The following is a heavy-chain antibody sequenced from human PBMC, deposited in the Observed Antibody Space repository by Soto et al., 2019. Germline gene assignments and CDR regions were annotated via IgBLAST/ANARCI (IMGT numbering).Heavy chain of an antibody. Sequence: QVQLVESGGGVVQPGRSLRLSCAASGFTFSSYGMHWVRQAPGKGLEWVAVISYDGSNKYYADSVKGRFTISRDNSKNTLYLQMNSLRAEDTAVYYCATPSGSYLDYWGQGTLVTVSS. V-gene: IGHV3-30*19. CDR3: ATPSGSYLDY. J-gene: IGHJ4*02. CDR1: GFTFSSYG. D-gene: IGHD1-26*01. CDR2: ISYDGSNK.